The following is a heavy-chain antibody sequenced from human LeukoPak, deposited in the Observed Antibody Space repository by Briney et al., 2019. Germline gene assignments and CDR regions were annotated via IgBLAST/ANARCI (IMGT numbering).Heavy chain of an antibody. D-gene: IGHD2-15*01. J-gene: IGHJ4*02. V-gene: IGHV4-59*01. Sequence: SETLSLTCTVSGGSISSYYWNWIRQPPGKGLEWIGYIHFSGSTNYNPSLKSRVTISRDTSKNQFSLKLNSVTAADTAVYYCARGYCSGGSCPNFDYWGQGTLVTVSS. CDR3: ARGYCSGGSCPNFDY. CDR1: GGSISSYY. CDR2: IHFSGST.